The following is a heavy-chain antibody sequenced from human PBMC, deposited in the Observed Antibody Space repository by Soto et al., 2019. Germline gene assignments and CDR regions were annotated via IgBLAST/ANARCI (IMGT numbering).Heavy chain of an antibody. CDR1: GYSFTSYW. D-gene: IGHD3-10*01. J-gene: IGHJ6*02. Sequence: GESLKISCKGPGYSFTSYWIGWVVQMPGKGLEGMGSIYPGDSDTRYSPSFQGQVTISADKSISTAYLQWSSLKASDTAMYYCAGGGVRGVITRTRDYYGMDVWGQGTTVTVSS. CDR3: AGGGVRGVITRTRDYYGMDV. CDR2: IYPGDSDT. V-gene: IGHV5-51*01.